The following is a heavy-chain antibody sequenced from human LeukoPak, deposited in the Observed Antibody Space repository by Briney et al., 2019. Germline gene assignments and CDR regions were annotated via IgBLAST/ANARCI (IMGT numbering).Heavy chain of an antibody. CDR1: GFTFGAYS. CDR3: ARESITGHRDFDY. V-gene: IGHV3-48*01. CDR2: ISSDSRTI. D-gene: IGHD1-20*01. J-gene: IGHJ4*02. Sequence: GGSLRLSCAASGFTFGAYSMNWVRQVPGKGLEWVSYISSDSRTIYYADSVKGRFTVSRDNAKNSLNLQMDSLRAEDTAVYYCARESITGHRDFDYWGQGTLVTVSS.